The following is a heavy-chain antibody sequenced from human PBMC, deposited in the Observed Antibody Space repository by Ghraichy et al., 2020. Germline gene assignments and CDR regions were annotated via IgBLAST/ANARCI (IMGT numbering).Heavy chain of an antibody. J-gene: IGHJ4*02. CDR2: ISGSGGST. CDR1: GFTFSSYA. Sequence: GGSLRLSCAASGFTFSSYAMSWVRQAPGKGLEWVSAISGSGGSTYYADSVKGRFTISRDNSKNTLYLQMNSLRAEDTAVYYCAKDESYYDILTGYYPGHYFDYWGQGTLVTVSS. D-gene: IGHD3-9*01. V-gene: IGHV3-23*01. CDR3: AKDESYYDILTGYYPGHYFDY.